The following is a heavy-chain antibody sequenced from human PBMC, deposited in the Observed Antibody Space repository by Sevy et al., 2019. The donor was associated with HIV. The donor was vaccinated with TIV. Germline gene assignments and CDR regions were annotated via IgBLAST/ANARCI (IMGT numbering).Heavy chain of an antibody. D-gene: IGHD2-2*01. CDR3: TTHTRCSSTSCYEYYYYGMDV. J-gene: IGHJ6*02. CDR2: IKSKTDGETT. Sequence: LGGSLRLSCAASGFTFSNAWMSWVRQAPGKGLEWVGRIKSKTDGETTDYAAPVKGRFTISRDDSKNTLYLQMNSLKTEDTAVYYCTTHTRCSSTSCYEYYYYGMDVWGQGTTVTVSS. CDR1: GFTFSNAW. V-gene: IGHV3-15*01.